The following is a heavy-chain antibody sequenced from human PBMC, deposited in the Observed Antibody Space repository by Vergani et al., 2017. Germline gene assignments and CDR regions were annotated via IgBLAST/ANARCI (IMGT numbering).Heavy chain of an antibody. CDR3: AKPAGRHYYDSSGSEYFQH. D-gene: IGHD3-22*01. V-gene: IGHV3-30*18. CDR1: GFTFSSYG. CDR2: ISYDGSNK. Sequence: VQLVESGGGLVQPGRSLRLSCTASGFTFSSYGMHWVRQAPGKGLEWVAVISYDGSNKYYADSVKGRFTISRDNSKNTLYLQMNSLRAEDTAVYYCAKPAGRHYYDSSGSEYFQHWGQGTLVTVSS. J-gene: IGHJ1*01.